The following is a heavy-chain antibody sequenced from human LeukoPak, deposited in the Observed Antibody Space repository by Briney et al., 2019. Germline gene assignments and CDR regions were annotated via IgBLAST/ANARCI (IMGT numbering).Heavy chain of an antibody. CDR1: GVTATSNY. D-gene: IGHD1-26*01. CDR3: ARLDGSYRAFDY. V-gene: IGHV3-53*01. Sequence: GSLSLSPAASGVTATSNYMSWVPHAPREGLEWASVIYSGGSTYYADSVTGRFTISRDNSKHTLYLQMNSLRAEDTAVYYCARLDGSYRAFDYWGQGTLVTVSS. J-gene: IGHJ4*02. CDR2: IYSGGST.